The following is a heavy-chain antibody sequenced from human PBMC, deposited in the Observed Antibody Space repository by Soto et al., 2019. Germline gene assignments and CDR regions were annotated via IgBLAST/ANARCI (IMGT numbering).Heavy chain of an antibody. CDR3: ASDDCTNGVCYGDAFDR. V-gene: IGHV1-69*02. D-gene: IGHD2-8*01. J-gene: IGHJ3*02. CDR1: GGTFSSYT. CDR2: IIPILGIA. Sequence: SVKVSCKASGGTFSSYTISWVRQAPGQGLEWMGRIIPILGIANYAQKFQGRVTITADKSTSTAYMELSSLRSEDTAVYYCASDDCTNGVCYGDAFDRWGQGTMVTVSS.